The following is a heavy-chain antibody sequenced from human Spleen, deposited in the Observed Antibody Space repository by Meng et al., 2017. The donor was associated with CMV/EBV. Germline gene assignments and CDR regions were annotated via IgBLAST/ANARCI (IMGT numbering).Heavy chain of an antibody. D-gene: IGHD3-10*01. CDR3: ASAPGRVARGGGAFDL. Sequence: GGSLRLSCKASGYTFIDYWIGWVRQMPGKGLDLMGIIFPGDSDTKYSPSFQGQVTISADKSISTAYLQWSSLKASDTAMYYCASAPGRVARGGGAFDLWGQGTMVTVSS. J-gene: IGHJ3*01. CDR1: GYTFIDYW. CDR2: IFPGDSDT. V-gene: IGHV5-51*01.